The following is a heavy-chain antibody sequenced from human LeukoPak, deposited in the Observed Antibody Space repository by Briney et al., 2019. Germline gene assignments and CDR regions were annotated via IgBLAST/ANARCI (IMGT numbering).Heavy chain of an antibody. CDR2: ISTSSSYI. CDR1: GFTFSSYS. CDR3: ARGGEMATITFFDY. V-gene: IGHV3-21*01. J-gene: IGHJ4*02. Sequence: GGSLRLSCAASGFTFSSYSMNWVRQAPGKGLEWVSFISTSSSYIYYADSLKGRFTISRDNAKKSLYLQMNSLRAEDTAVYYCARGGEMATITFFDYWGQGTLVTVSS. D-gene: IGHD5-24*01.